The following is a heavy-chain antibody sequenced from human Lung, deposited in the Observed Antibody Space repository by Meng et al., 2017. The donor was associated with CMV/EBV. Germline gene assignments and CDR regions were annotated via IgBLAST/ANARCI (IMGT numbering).Heavy chain of an antibody. Sequence: GESLKISCAGSGLSFNRHSLNWVRQTPGKGLEWVSRISGTSDYTWYADSVKGRFTISRDNARSSLYLQMNSLRPEDTAVHYCASWNDIDDYMYSFDYWGQGVMVTVSS. CDR1: GLSFNRHS. CDR2: ISGTSDYT. CDR3: ASWNDIDDYMYSFDY. D-gene: IGHD1-1*01. J-gene: IGHJ4*02. V-gene: IGHV3-21*06.